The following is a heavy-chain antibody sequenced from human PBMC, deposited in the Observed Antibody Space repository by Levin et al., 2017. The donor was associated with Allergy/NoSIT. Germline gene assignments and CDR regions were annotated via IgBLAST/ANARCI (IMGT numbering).Heavy chain of an antibody. V-gene: IGHV3-49*03. CDR1: GFVFGDYA. D-gene: IGHD3-22*01. CDR2: IRIESYGGTA. Sequence: GGSLRLSCTASGFVFGDYAMSWFRQAPGKGLEWIGFIRIESYGGTADYAASVKGRFTIARDDSKSIAHLQMKSLKIEVTAVYFCHKVSYSNGYYWGFFEDWGQGTLVTVSS. J-gene: IGHJ4*02. CDR3: HKVSYSNGYYWGFFED.